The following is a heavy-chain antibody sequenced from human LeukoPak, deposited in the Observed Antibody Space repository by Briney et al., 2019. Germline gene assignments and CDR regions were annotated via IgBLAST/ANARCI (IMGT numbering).Heavy chain of an antibody. CDR3: AKDTMFYDILTGYPHFDY. CDR2: ISGSGDNT. D-gene: IGHD3-9*01. J-gene: IGHJ4*02. Sequence: GGSLRLSCAASGFTVSSNYMSWVRQAPGKGLEWVSAISGSGDNTHYADSVKGRFTISRDNSKNTLYLQMNTLRAEDTAVYYCAKDTMFYDILTGYPHFDYWGQGTLVTVSS. CDR1: GFTVSSNY. V-gene: IGHV3-23*01.